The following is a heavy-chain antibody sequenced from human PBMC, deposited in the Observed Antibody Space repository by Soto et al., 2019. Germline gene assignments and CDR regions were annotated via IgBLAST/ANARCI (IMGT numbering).Heavy chain of an antibody. D-gene: IGHD6-13*01. J-gene: IGHJ3*02. CDR1: GGSISSGGYY. CDR3: ATPIAAGEDAFDI. V-gene: IGHV4-31*03. CDR2: IYYSGST. Sequence: PSETLSLTCTVSGGSISSGGYYWSWIRQHPGKGLGWIGYIYYSGSTYYNPSLKSRVTISVDTSKNQFSLKLSSVTAADTAVYYCATPIAAGEDAFDIWGQGTMVTVSS.